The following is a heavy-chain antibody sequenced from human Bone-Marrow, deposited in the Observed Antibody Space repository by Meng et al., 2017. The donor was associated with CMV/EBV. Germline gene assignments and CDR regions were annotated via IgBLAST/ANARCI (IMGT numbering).Heavy chain of an antibody. J-gene: IGHJ5*02. Sequence: GGSLRLSCAASGFTVSSNYMSWVRQAPGKGLEWVSVIYSGGSTYYADSVKGRFTISRDNSKNTLYLQMNSLRAEDTAVYYCARITSFFGVANGWFDPWGQGILVTVSS. V-gene: IGHV3-53*01. CDR1: GFTVSSNY. D-gene: IGHD3-3*02. CDR3: ARITSFFGVANGWFDP. CDR2: IYSGGST.